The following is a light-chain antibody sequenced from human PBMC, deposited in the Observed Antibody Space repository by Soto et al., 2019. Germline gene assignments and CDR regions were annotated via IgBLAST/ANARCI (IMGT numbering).Light chain of an antibody. Sequence: QSVLTQPPAVSGAPGQRVTVSCTGSRSSIGAGYDVHWYQQVPGTAPKLLIYRNDNRPSGVPDRFSGSKSGTSASLAITGLQAEDEGDYSCQSYDLSLDDSVCRNGTKLTVL. V-gene: IGLV1-40*01. CDR2: RND. CDR3: QSYDLSLDDSV. CDR1: RSSIGAGYD. J-gene: IGLJ1*01.